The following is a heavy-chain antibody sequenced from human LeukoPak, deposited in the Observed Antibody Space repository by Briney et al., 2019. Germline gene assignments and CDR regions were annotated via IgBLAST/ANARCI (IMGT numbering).Heavy chain of an antibody. V-gene: IGHV4-59*08. CDR1: GGSMSSYY. CDR3: ARGARAGYNLEPFDY. J-gene: IGHJ4*02. Sequence: PSETLSLTCTVSGGSMSSYYWSWIRQPPGKGLEWIGYIYYSGSTKYNPSLKSRVTISVDTSKNQFSLKLSSVTATDTAVYYCARGARAGYNLEPFDYWGQGTLVTVSS. CDR2: IYYSGST. D-gene: IGHD5-24*01.